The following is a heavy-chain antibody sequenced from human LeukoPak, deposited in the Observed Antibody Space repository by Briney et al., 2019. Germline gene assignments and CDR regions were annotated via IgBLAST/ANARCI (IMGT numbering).Heavy chain of an antibody. J-gene: IGHJ4*02. CDR2: IYYSGST. D-gene: IGHD1-20*01. CDR1: GGSISSYY. CDR3: ARRITGTTSDSFDY. V-gene: IGHV4-59*08. Sequence: SETLSLTCTVSGGSISSYYWSWIRQPPGKGLEWIGYIYYSGSTNYNPSLKSRVTISVDTSKNQFSLKLSSVTAADTAVYYCARRITGTTSDSFDYWGQGTLSPSP.